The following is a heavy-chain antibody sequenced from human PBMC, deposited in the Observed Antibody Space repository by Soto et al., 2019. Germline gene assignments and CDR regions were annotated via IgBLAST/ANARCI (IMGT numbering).Heavy chain of an antibody. V-gene: IGHV1-46*01. CDR2: INPSGGST. D-gene: IGHD4-4*01. Sequence: GASVKVSCKASGYTFTSYYMHWVRQAPGQGLEWMGIINPSGGSTSYAQKFQGRVTITRDTSASTAYMELSSLRSEDTAVYYCASSYSNYALIDYYYYGMDVCGQGTTVTVSS. J-gene: IGHJ6*02. CDR3: ASSYSNYALIDYYYYGMDV. CDR1: GYTFTSYY.